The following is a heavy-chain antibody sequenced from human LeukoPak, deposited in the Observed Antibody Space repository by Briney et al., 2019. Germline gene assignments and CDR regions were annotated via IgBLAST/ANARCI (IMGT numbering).Heavy chain of an antibody. D-gene: IGHD2-15*01. J-gene: IGHJ4*02. CDR1: GGSISSSYW. CDR2: INHSGST. CDR3: ARFSSRGYCSGGSCYARQFYY. V-gene: IGHV4-4*02. Sequence: SGTLSLTCAVSGGSISSSYWWSWVRPPPGKGLEWIGEINHSGSTNYNPSLKSRVTISVDTSKNQFSLKLSSVTAADTAVYYCARFSSRGYCSGGSCYARQFYYWGQGTLVTVSS.